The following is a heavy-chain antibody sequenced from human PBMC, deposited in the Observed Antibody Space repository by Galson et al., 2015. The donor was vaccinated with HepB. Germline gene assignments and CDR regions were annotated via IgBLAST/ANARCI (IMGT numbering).Heavy chain of an antibody. Sequence: SLRLSCAASGFTFSDYFINWIRQAPGKGLEWISYISSSGITTHYADSVKGRFTISRVNAENSLYLQMNSLRAEDTAVYYCARVNWNFAFDLWGQGTLVTVSS. V-gene: IGHV3-11*01. CDR3: ARVNWNFAFDL. J-gene: IGHJ4*02. CDR1: GFTFSDYF. D-gene: IGHD1-20*01. CDR2: ISSSGITT.